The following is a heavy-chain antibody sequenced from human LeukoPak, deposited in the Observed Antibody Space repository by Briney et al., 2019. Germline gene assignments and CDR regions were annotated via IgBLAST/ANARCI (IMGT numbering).Heavy chain of an antibody. CDR1: GGYVTTSY. CDR2: MYFSGST. Sequence: PSETLSLTCTVSGGYVTTSYWTWIRQPPGKGLEWIGNMYFSGSTNYNPSLKSRLTMSIDTSKNQFSLKLTSVTAAETAVYYCARDSGPQFDDWGQGILVTVS. V-gene: IGHV4-59*02. J-gene: IGHJ4*02. CDR3: ARDSGPQFDD.